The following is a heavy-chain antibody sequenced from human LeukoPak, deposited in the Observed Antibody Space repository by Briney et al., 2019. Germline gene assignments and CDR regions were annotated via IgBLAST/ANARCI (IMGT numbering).Heavy chain of an antibody. D-gene: IGHD6-13*01. J-gene: IGHJ4*02. CDR3: ARDNAGIAAAVLDY. CDR1: GFTFSSYG. CDR2: IWYDGSNK. V-gene: IGHV3-33*01. Sequence: GGSLRLSCAASGFTFSSYGMHWVRQAPGKGLEWVAVIWYDGSNKYYADSVKGRFTISRDNSKNTLYLQMNSLRAEDTAVYYCARDNAGIAAAVLDYWGQGTPVTVSS.